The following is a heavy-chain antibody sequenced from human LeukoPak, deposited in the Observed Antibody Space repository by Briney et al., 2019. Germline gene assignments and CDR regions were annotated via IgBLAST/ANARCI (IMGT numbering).Heavy chain of an antibody. J-gene: IGHJ4*02. CDR2: IYYSGST. D-gene: IGHD2-21*01. Sequence: SETLSLTCTVSGGSISSNSYYWGWLRQPPGKGLEWFGCIYYSGSTYYNPSLKSRITISVDTSKTQYSLKLSSVTAADTAVYYCARVNYYFDYWGQGTLVTVSS. V-gene: IGHV4-39*01. CDR3: ARVNYYFDY. CDR1: GGSISSNSYY.